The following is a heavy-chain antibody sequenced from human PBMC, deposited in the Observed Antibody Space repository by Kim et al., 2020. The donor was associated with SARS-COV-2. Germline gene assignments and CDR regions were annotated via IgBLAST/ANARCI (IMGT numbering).Heavy chain of an antibody. CDR3: ASRIAAAGTKDY. D-gene: IGHD6-13*01. V-gene: IGHV4-34*01. CDR1: GGSFSGYY. Sequence: SETLSLTCAVYGGSFSGYYWSWIRQPPGKGLEWIGEINHSGSTNYNPSLKSRVTISVDTSKNQFSLKLSSVTAADTAVYYCASRIAAAGTKDYWGQGTLVTVSS. J-gene: IGHJ4*02. CDR2: INHSGST.